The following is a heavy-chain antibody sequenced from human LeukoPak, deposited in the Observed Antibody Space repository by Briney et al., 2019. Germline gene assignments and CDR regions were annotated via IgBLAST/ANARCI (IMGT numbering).Heavy chain of an antibody. D-gene: IGHD3-10*01. CDR3: AKPYMVRGVIQRFDP. J-gene: IGHJ5*02. CDR1: GFTFSSYA. V-gene: IGHV3-23*01. CDR2: ISGSGGST. Sequence: GGSLRLSCAASGFTFSSYAMSWVRQAPGKGLEWVSAISGSGGSTYYADSVKGQFTISRDNSKTTLYLQMNSLRAEDTAVYYCAKPYMVRGVIQRFDPWGQGTLVTVSS.